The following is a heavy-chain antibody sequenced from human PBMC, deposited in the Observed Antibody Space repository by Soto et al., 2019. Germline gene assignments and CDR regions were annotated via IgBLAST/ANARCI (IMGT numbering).Heavy chain of an antibody. V-gene: IGHV4-59*01. CDR3: ARVRDHDRDGYYYYVMDV. Sequence: QVQLQGSGPGLVKPSETLSLTCTVSGDSISPYYWTWIRQPPGKGLEWIGYIYFGGTADYNPTLQSRVTISVDTSKNQFSMKLTSVTAADTAVYYCARVRDHDRDGYYYYVMDVWGHGTTVTVSS. J-gene: IGHJ6*02. CDR1: GDSISPYY. D-gene: IGHD3-9*01. CDR2: IYFGGTA.